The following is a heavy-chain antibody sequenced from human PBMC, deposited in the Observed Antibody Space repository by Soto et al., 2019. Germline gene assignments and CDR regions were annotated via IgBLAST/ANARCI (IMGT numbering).Heavy chain of an antibody. CDR3: ARDPGSYFHY. Sequence: QVQLVESGGGVVQPGRSLRLSCAASGFTFSSYAMHWVRQAPGKGLEWVAVISYDGSKKYYADSVKGRFTISRDNSKNTLYLQMNSLRAEDTAVYHCARDPGSYFHYWGQGTLVTVSS. D-gene: IGHD3-10*01. CDR1: GFTFSSYA. V-gene: IGHV3-30-3*01. J-gene: IGHJ4*02. CDR2: ISYDGSKK.